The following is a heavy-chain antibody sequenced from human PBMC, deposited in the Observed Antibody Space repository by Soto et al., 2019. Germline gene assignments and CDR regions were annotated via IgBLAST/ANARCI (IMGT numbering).Heavy chain of an antibody. D-gene: IGHD1-7*01. V-gene: IGHV1-18*04. CDR3: SVAGTTVDY. Sequence: ASVKVSCNASGYTFTSYGISWVRQAPGQGLEWMGWLSAYNANTNSAEKLQGRVTMTTDKSTSTSYMELRSLRSDDTAVYYCSVAGTTVDYWVQGTLVTVSS. J-gene: IGHJ4*02. CDR1: GYTFTSYG. CDR2: LSAYNANT.